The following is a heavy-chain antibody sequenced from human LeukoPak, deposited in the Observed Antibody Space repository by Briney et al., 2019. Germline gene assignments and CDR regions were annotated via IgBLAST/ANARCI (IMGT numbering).Heavy chain of an antibody. CDR1: GGSFSGYY. Sequence: SETLSLTCAVYGGSFSGYYWSWIRQPPGKGLEWIGEINHSGSTNYNPSLKSRVTISVDTSKNHFSLKLNSVTAADTAVYYCARPHSTFFDQDAAYYFDYWGQGTLVTVSS. CDR2: INHSGST. V-gene: IGHV4-34*01. CDR3: ARPHSTFFDQDAAYYFDY. J-gene: IGHJ4*02. D-gene: IGHD3-9*01.